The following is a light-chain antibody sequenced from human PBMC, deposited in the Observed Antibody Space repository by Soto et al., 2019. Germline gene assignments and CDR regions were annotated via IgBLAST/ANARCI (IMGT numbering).Light chain of an antibody. Sequence: QSVLTQPPSASGTPGQRVTISCSGSSSNIGRNTVNWFQQLPGTAPKLLVYSDNQRPSGVPDRFSGSKSGTSASLAISGLRSGDEADYYCATWEHSLNGVVFGGGTKVTVL. V-gene: IGLV1-44*01. CDR1: SSNIGRNT. CDR2: SDN. CDR3: ATWEHSLNGVV. J-gene: IGLJ2*01.